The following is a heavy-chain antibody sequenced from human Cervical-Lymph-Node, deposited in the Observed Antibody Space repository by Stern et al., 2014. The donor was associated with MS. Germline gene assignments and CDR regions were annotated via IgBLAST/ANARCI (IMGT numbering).Heavy chain of an antibody. Sequence: VQLVESGPEVRKPGSSVKVSCQASGGTLSNYAISWGRQAPGQGLEWLGGIIPIFGTSNYAQKFQDRVRITADEYTSTAYMEMYSVRYEDTAVYYCARDTGTSSGKSFDFWGQGTLVTVSS. V-gene: IGHV1-69*01. CDR3: ARDTGTSSGKSFDF. CDR2: IIPIFGTS. CDR1: GGTLSNYA. J-gene: IGHJ4*02. D-gene: IGHD1-14*01.